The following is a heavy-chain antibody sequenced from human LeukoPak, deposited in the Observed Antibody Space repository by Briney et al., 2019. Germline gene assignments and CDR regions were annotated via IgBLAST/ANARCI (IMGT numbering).Heavy chain of an antibody. CDR3: ARDRGGSYGDLDY. D-gene: IGHD1-26*01. CDR1: GGTFSSYA. J-gene: IGHJ4*02. V-gene: IGHV1-69*06. Sequence: SVKVSCKASGGTFSSYAINWVRQAPGQGLEWMGGIIPIFGTANYAQKFQGRVTITADKSTSTAYMELSSLRSEDTAVYYCARDRGGSYGDLDYWGQGTLVTVSS. CDR2: IIPIFGTA.